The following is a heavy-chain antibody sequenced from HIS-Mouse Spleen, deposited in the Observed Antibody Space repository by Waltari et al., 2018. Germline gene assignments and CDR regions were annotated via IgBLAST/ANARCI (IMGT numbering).Heavy chain of an antibody. CDR2: IYYSEST. J-gene: IGHJ3*02. CDR3: ARDPKKEEQLAHDAFDI. Sequence: QLQLQESGPGLVKPSETLSLTCTVSGGSISSSSYYWGWIRQPPGKGLEWIGSIYYSESTYYNPSLKSRVTISVDTSKNQFSLKLSSVTAADTAVYYCARDPKKEEQLAHDAFDIWGQGTMVTVSS. D-gene: IGHD6-6*01. V-gene: IGHV4-39*07. CDR1: GGSISSSSYY.